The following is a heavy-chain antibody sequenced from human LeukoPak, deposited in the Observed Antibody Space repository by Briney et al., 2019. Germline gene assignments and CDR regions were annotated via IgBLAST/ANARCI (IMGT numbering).Heavy chain of an antibody. CDR2: INTNTGNP. V-gene: IGHV7-4-1*02. CDR3: ARQRSSSWYESYWFDP. J-gene: IGHJ5*02. Sequence: ASVKVSCKTSGYTFTSYTMNWVRQAPGQGLEWMGWINTNTGNPTYAQGFTGRFVFSLDTSVSTAYLQISSLQAEDTAVYYCARQRSSSWYESYWFDPWGQGTLVTVSS. CDR1: GYTFTSYT. D-gene: IGHD6-13*01.